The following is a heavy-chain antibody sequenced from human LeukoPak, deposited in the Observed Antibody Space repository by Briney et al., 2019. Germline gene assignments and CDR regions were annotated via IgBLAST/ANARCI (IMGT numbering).Heavy chain of an antibody. CDR2: INPNSGCT. D-gene: IGHD4-17*01. CDR1: GYTFTGYY. V-gene: IGHV1-2*02. J-gene: IGHJ4*02. Sequence: ASVKVSCKASGYTFTGYYTQWVRQAPGQGLVWMGWINPNSGCTNYAQKLQGRVTMTTDTSTSTAYMDLRGLRSDDTAVYYCARGYDYGDYVGDFDYWGQGTLVTVSS. CDR3: ARGYDYGDYVGDFDY.